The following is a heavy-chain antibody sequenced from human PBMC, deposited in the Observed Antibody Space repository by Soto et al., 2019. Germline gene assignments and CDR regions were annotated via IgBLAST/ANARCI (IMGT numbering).Heavy chain of an antibody. CDR1: GGSISSGDYY. Sequence: SETLSLTCTVSGGSISSGDYYWSWIRQPPGKGLEWIGYIYYSGSTYYNPSLKSRVTISVDTSKNQFSLKLSSVTAADTAVYYCARTIYGDGLYYFDYWGQGTLVTVSS. CDR3: ARTIYGDGLYYFDY. D-gene: IGHD4-17*01. V-gene: IGHV4-30-4*01. CDR2: IYYSGST. J-gene: IGHJ4*02.